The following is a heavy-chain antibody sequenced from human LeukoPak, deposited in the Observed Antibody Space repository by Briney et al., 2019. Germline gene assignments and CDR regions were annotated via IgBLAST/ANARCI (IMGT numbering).Heavy chain of an antibody. CDR2: ISCSGDNT. V-gene: IGHV3-23*01. J-gene: IGHJ3*02. CDR3: AKDLLQTFFFDSSGYYSDAFGM. D-gene: IGHD3-22*01. CDR1: EFTFSNFA. Sequence: GGSLRLSCAASEFTFSNFAMRWVRQAPGKGLEWVSTISCSGDNTYYADSVKGRFTISRDNSKNTLSLHMNTLRAEDTAVYYCAKDLLQTFFFDSSGYYSDAFGMWGQGTMVTVSP.